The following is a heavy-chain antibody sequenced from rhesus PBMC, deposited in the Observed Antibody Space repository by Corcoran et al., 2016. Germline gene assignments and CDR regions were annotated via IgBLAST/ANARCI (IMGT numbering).Heavy chain of an antibody. Sequence: QLQLQESGPGLVKPSETLSVTCAVSGGSISSSYWIWIRQAPGKGLEGIGYIYGSGSSTNYQPSLKSGVTLSVDTSKNQFSLKLSSVTAADTAVYYCARAPRIAAAYDYWGQGVLVTVSS. D-gene: IGHD6-25*01. CDR3: ARAPRIAAAYDY. J-gene: IGHJ4*01. CDR2: IYGSGSST. CDR1: GGSISSSY. V-gene: IGHV4-169*01.